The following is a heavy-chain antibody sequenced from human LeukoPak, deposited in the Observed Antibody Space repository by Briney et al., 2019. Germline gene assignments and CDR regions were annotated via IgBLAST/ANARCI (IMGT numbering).Heavy chain of an antibody. CDR3: ARVPRAPVYYYYGMDV. Sequence: ASVKVSCKASGGTFSSYAISWVRQAPGQGLGWMGRIIPILGIANYAQKFQGRVTITADKSTSTAYMELSSLRSEDTAVYYCARVPRAPVYYYYGMDVWGQGTTVTVSS. V-gene: IGHV1-69*04. J-gene: IGHJ6*02. CDR2: IIPILGIA. CDR1: GGTFSSYA.